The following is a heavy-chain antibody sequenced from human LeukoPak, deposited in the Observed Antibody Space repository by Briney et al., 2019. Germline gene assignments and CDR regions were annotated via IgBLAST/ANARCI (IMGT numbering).Heavy chain of an antibody. Sequence: ASVKVSCKASGYTFTSYYMHWVRQAPGQGLEWMGIINPSGGSTSYAQKFQGRVTMTRDMSTSTVYMELSSLRSEDTAVYYCAREPRIVVVVAATRGGAFDIWGQGTMVTVSS. D-gene: IGHD2-15*01. CDR3: AREPRIVVVVAATRGGAFDI. J-gene: IGHJ3*02. CDR1: GYTFTSYY. CDR2: INPSGGST. V-gene: IGHV1-46*01.